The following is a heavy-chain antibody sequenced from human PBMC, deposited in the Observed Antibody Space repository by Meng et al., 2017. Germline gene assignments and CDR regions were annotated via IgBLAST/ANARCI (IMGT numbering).Heavy chain of an antibody. CDR3: ARGLSTTYWYFDL. D-gene: IGHD2/OR15-2a*01. Sequence: VRVVGSGGGVVQPGRSLGLSCAASGFTFSSYGMHWVRQAPGKGLEWVAVIWYDGSNKYYADSVKGRFTISRDNSKNTLYLQMNSLRAEDTAVYYCARGLSTTYWYFDLWGRGTLVTVS. CDR1: GFTFSSYG. CDR2: IWYDGSNK. V-gene: IGHV3-33*01. J-gene: IGHJ2*01.